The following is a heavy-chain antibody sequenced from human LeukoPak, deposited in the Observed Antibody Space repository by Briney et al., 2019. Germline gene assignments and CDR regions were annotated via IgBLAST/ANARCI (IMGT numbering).Heavy chain of an antibody. Sequence: TSETLSLTCAVYGGSFSGYYWSWIRQPPGKGLEWIGEINHSGSTNYNPSLKSRVTISVDTSKNQFSLKLSSVTAADTAVYYCARRAKYSSSWYPYYYYYYMDVWGKGTTVTVSS. CDR2: INHSGST. V-gene: IGHV4-34*01. CDR3: ARRAKYSSSWYPYYYYYYMDV. CDR1: GGSFSGYY. J-gene: IGHJ6*03. D-gene: IGHD6-13*01.